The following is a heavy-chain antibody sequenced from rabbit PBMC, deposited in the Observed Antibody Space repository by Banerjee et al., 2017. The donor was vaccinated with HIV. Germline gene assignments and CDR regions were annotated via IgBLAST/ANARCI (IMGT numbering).Heavy chain of an antibody. CDR1: GFDFSSYG. J-gene: IGHJ4*01. CDR3: ARDGSNEDYGDLDL. V-gene: IGHV1S7*01. CDR2: IYPVFGST. D-gene: IGHD2-1*01. Sequence: QLVESGGGLVQPGGSLKLSCKASGFDFSSYGISWVRQAPGKGLEWIGYIYPVFGSTYYANWVNGRFTISRDNAQNTVYLQLNSLTAADTATYFCARDGSNEDYGDLDLWGPGTLVTVS.